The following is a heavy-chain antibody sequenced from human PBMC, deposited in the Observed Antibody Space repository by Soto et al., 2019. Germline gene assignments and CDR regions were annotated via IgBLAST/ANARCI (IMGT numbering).Heavy chain of an antibody. CDR3: GREKDRQQLGGNYYYVLDV. CDR1: GGTFSTSA. CDR2: IMPVFPTP. Sequence: QVQLVQSGAEVKKPGSSVKVSCQSSGGTFSTSAISWVRQAPGQGLEWVGGIMPVFPTPDYAQKFQGRVTIAAGESTTTAYVGLTGLGPDDTAVYYCGREKDRQQLGGNYYYVLDVWGQGGAISVSS. V-gene: IGHV1-69*12. J-gene: IGHJ6*01. D-gene: IGHD3-3*02.